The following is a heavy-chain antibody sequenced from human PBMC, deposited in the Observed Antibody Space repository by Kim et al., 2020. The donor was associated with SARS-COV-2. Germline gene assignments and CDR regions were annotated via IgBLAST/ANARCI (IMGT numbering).Heavy chain of an antibody. D-gene: IGHD3-10*01. V-gene: IGHV4-34*01. CDR1: GGSFSGYY. J-gene: IGHJ4*02. CDR3: ARRVLLWFGDQKPIDY. CDR2: INHSGST. Sequence: SETLSLTCAVYGGSFSGYYWSWIRQPPGKGLEWIGEINHSGSTNYNPSLKSRVTISVDTSKNQFSLKLSSVTAADTAVYYCARRVLLWFGDQKPIDYWGQGTLVTVSS.